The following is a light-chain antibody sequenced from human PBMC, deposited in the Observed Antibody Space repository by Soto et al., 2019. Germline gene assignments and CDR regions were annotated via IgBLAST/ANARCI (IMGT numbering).Light chain of an antibody. CDR3: CSYEGSYIYV. V-gene: IGLV2-11*01. CDR2: DVT. J-gene: IGLJ1*01. Sequence: QSVLTQPRSVSGSPGQSVTISCTGTSSDVGGYNAVSWYQQHPGKAPNIMIYDVTKRPSGVPDRFSGSKSGNTASLTISGLQAEDEADYYCCSYEGSYIYVFGTGTKVTLL. CDR1: SSDVGGYNA.